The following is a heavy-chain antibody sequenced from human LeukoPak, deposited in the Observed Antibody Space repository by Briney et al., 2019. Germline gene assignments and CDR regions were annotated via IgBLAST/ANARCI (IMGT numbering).Heavy chain of an antibody. D-gene: IGHD2-2*01. J-gene: IGHJ4*02. CDR2: INPNSGDT. Sequence: GASVTVSCKASGYTFTDYYMHWVRQAPGQGLEWMGWINPNSGDTNHAQNFQGRVTLTRDTSISTAYMELSSLRSDDTAVYYCARDFSGVVAIGYYFDYWGQGTLVTVSS. CDR3: ARDFSGVVAIGYYFDY. CDR1: GYTFTDYY. V-gene: IGHV1-2*02.